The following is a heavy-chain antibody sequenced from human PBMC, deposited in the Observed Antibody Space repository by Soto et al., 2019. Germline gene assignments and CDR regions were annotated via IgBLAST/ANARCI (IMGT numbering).Heavy chain of an antibody. CDR2: IRNNAYRYTT. J-gene: IGHJ4*01. D-gene: IGHD6-13*01. CDR1: GFTFSDQH. V-gene: IGHV3-72*01. CDR3: TSDAPLAPGSFDY. Sequence: PEVTRRLSWSASGFTFSDQHMDWVRQAPAKRLEWVGRIRNNAYRYTTEYAESVKGRFTISRDDSRNSLYLQMNSLQTEDTAVYYCTSDAPLAPGSFDYWGQGAMDTVSS.